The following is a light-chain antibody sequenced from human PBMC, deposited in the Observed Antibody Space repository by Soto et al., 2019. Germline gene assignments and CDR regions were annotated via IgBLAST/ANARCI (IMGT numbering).Light chain of an antibody. CDR1: SSDVGGYNY. CDR3: SSYISSSTPVV. Sequence: QSALTQPASVSGSPGQSITISCTGTSSDVGGYNYVSWYQQHPGKAPKLMIYDVSNRPSGVSNRFSGSKSGNTASLTISGLQADDEADYYCSSYISSSTPVVFGVGTKLTVL. CDR2: DVS. V-gene: IGLV2-14*01. J-gene: IGLJ2*01.